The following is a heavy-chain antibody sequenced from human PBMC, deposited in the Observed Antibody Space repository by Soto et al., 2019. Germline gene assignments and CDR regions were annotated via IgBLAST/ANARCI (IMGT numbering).Heavy chain of an antibody. CDR1: GYTFTGYY. J-gene: IGHJ6*02. Sequence: ASVKVSCKASGYTFTGYYIHWVRQAPGQGLEWMGWINPNSGGTNYAQKFQGRVTMTRDTSISTAYMELSRLRSDDTAVYYCAREDIVVVPAAIRVYYYYGMDVWGQGTTVTVSS. D-gene: IGHD2-2*02. CDR3: AREDIVVVPAAIRVYYYYGMDV. V-gene: IGHV1-2*02. CDR2: INPNSGGT.